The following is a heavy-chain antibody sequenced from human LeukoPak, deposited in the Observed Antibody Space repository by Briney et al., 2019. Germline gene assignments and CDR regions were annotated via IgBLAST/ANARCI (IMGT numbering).Heavy chain of an antibody. CDR2: TSSSDDGT. Sequence: PGGSLRLSCVASGFPLSNYAMSWVRQVPGKGLEWVSATSSSDDGTYYADSVRGRFTISRDNSKNTLYLQMNSLRAEDTAVYYCAKDALRGTMVRGVRYYMDVWGKGTTVTVSS. D-gene: IGHD3-10*01. V-gene: IGHV3-23*01. CDR1: GFPLSNYA. CDR3: AKDALRGTMVRGVRYYMDV. J-gene: IGHJ6*03.